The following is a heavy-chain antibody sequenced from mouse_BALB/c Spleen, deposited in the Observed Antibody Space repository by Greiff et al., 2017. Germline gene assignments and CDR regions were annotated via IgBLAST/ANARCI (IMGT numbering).Heavy chain of an antibody. V-gene: IGHV2-2*02. CDR1: GFSLTSYG. Sequence: QVQLKESGPGLVQPSQSLSITCTVSGFSLTSYGVHWVRQSPGKGLEWLGVIWSGGSTDYNAAFISRLSISKDNSKSQVFFKMNSLQANDTAIYYCARRRVYYGYFYAMDYWGQGTSVTVSS. D-gene: IGHD2-2*01. CDR3: ARRRVYYGYFYAMDY. CDR2: IWSGGST. J-gene: IGHJ4*01.